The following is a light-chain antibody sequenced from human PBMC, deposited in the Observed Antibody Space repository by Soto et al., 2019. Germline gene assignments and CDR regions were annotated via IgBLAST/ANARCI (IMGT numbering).Light chain of an antibody. CDR3: QQYINWLPAT. Sequence: EIVMTQSPATLSVSPGERATLSCRASQTITSNLAWYQQKPGQAPRLLIYGASTRATGVPGRFSVSGSGTEFTLTISSLQSEDFAVYYCQQYINWLPATFGQGTKVEIK. CDR1: QTITSN. CDR2: GAS. V-gene: IGKV3-15*01. J-gene: IGKJ1*01.